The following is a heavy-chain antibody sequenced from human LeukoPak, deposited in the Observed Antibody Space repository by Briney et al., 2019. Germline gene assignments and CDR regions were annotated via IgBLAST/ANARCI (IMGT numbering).Heavy chain of an antibody. CDR2: ISTTTTSI. CDR1: GFTFSTYS. Sequence: GGSLRLSCEASGFTFSTYSMNWVRQAPGKGLEWISHISTTTTSIYYADSVKGRFTISRDNAKNSLFLQMNSLRAEDTALYYCARDEHHLVQGYYDYWGQGTLVTVSS. J-gene: IGHJ4*02. V-gene: IGHV3-48*01. CDR3: ARDEHHLVQGYYDY. D-gene: IGHD6-13*01.